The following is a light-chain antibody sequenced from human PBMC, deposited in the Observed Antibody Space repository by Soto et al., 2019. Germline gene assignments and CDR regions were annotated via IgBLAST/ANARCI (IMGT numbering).Light chain of an antibody. CDR2: EVS. CDR1: SSDVGGYDY. J-gene: IGLJ1*01. CDR3: SSYAGNTKGV. V-gene: IGLV2-8*01. Sequence: QSALTQPPSASGSPGQSVTISCTGTSSDVGGYDYVSWYQQHPGKAPKLMILEVSKRPSGVPDRFSGSKSGNTASLTVSGLQAEDEADYYCSSYAGNTKGVFGTGTKLTVL.